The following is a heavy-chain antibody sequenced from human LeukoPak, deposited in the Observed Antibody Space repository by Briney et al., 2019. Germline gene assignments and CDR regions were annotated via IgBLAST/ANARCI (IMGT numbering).Heavy chain of an antibody. CDR1: GFAFSNSW. V-gene: IGHV3-7*01. CDR2: IKPDGTEK. D-gene: IGHD1-26*01. CDR3: ASGNYFDC. J-gene: IGHJ4*02. Sequence: GGSLRLSCAASGFAFSNSWMSWARQAPGKGLECVANIKPDGTEKYYVDSVKGRFTISRDNAKNSLYLQMNSLRAEDTAVYYCASGNYFDCWGQGTLVTVSS.